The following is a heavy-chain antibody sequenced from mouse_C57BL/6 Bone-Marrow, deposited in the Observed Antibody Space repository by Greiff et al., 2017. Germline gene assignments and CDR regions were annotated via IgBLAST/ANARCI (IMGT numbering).Heavy chain of an antibody. CDR2: ISDSDSYT. CDR3: ARDDYDYEAWFAY. CDR1: GFTFSSYA. V-gene: IGHV5-4*01. D-gene: IGHD2-4*01. Sequence: DVMLVESGGGLVKPGGSLKLSCAASGFTFSSYAMSWVRQTPGKRLEWVATISDSDSYTYYTDNVKGRFTISRDNAKNNLYLQMSHLKTEDTAMYYCARDDYDYEAWFAYWGQGTLVTVSA. J-gene: IGHJ3*01.